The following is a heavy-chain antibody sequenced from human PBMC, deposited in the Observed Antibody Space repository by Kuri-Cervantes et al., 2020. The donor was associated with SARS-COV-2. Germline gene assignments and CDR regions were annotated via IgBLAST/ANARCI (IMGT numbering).Heavy chain of an antibody. Sequence: SETLSLTCAVSGGSISSSNWWSWVRQPPGKGLEWIGEIYHSGSTNCNPSLKSRVTISVDKSKNQFSLKLSSVTAADTAVYYCARKYQLLGGDFDYWGQGTLVTVSS. J-gene: IGHJ4*02. CDR2: IYHSGST. CDR1: GGSISSSNW. CDR3: ARKYQLLGGDFDY. D-gene: IGHD2-2*01. V-gene: IGHV4-4*02.